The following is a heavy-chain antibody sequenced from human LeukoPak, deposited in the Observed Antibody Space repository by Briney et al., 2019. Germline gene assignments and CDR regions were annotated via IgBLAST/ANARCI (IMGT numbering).Heavy chain of an antibody. V-gene: IGHV1-69*13. CDR2: IIPIFGTA. CDR3: ARDRGHLLARDYYYYYYMDV. J-gene: IGHJ6*03. Sequence: SVKVSCKASGGTFSSYAISWVRQAPGQGLEWMGGIIPIFGTANYAQKFQGRVTITADESTSTAYMELSSLRSEDTAVYYCARDRGHLLARDYYYYYYMDVWGKGTTVTVSS. CDR1: GGTFSSYA. D-gene: IGHD2-2*01.